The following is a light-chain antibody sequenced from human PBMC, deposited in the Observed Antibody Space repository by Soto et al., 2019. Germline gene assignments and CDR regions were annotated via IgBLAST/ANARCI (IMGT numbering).Light chain of an antibody. V-gene: IGKV1-39*01. J-gene: IGKJ1*01. Sequence: DIQMTQSPSSLSASVGDRVTITWRASQSIDRYLNWYQQKPGKAPKLLIYAASSLQSGVPSRFSGSGSGTDLTLTISSLQPEDFATYYCQQTYSTPTWTFGQGTKVEIK. CDR2: AAS. CDR1: QSIDRY. CDR3: QQTYSTPTWT.